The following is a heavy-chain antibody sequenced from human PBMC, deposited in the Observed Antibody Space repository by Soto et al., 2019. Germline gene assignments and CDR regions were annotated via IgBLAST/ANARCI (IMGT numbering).Heavy chain of an antibody. Sequence: QLVESGGGLVQPGRPLRLSCAASGFTFDDYAMHWVRQAPGKGLEWVADISWNSGKIAYADSVKGRFTISRDNANNSLSLQINSLRVEDTALYYCAKETPSSNTYFEAFDLWGQGTMVTVSS. V-gene: IGHV3-9*01. CDR3: AKETPSSNTYFEAFDL. D-gene: IGHD3-16*01. CDR2: ISWNSGKI. CDR1: GFTFDDYA. J-gene: IGHJ3*01.